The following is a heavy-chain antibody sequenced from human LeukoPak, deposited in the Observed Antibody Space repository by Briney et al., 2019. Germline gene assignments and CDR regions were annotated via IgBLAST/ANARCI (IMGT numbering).Heavy chain of an antibody. Sequence: GRSLRLSCAASGFTFSSYAMHWVRQAPGKGLEWVAVISYDGSNKYYADSVKGRSTISRDNSKNTLYLQMNSLRAEDTAVYYCARSYSGIYSFFDYWGQGTLVTVSS. V-gene: IGHV3-30-3*01. CDR2: ISYDGSNK. CDR1: GFTFSSYA. CDR3: ARSYSGIYSFFDY. J-gene: IGHJ4*02. D-gene: IGHD1-26*01.